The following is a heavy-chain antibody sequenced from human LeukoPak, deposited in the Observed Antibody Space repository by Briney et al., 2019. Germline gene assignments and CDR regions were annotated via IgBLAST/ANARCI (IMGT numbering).Heavy chain of an antibody. J-gene: IGHJ4*02. CDR3: AGTRIAVLDY. Sequence: GGSLRLSCAASGVMFPSYWMTWVRQAPGKGLEWVSSISSSSSYIYYADSVKGRFTISRDNAKNSLYLQMNSLRAEDTAVYYCAGTRIAVLDYWGQGTLVTVSS. V-gene: IGHV3-21*01. D-gene: IGHD6-19*01. CDR1: GVMFPSYW. CDR2: ISSSSSYI.